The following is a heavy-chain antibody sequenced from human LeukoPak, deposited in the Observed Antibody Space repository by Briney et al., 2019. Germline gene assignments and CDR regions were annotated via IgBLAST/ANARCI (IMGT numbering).Heavy chain of an antibody. J-gene: IGHJ6*03. V-gene: IGHV3-7*01. Sequence: GGSLRLFCAAPGLTFRSYWMTCFPQAPGKGLEWVANIKQDGSEKYYVDSVKGRFTISRDNADRSLYLQMTSLRVEDTAVYFCASRYCTGVNCFAASYMCMDVWGKGTTVTVSS. D-gene: IGHD2-8*02. CDR1: GLTFRSYW. CDR2: IKQDGSEK. CDR3: ASRYCTGVNCFAASYMCMDV.